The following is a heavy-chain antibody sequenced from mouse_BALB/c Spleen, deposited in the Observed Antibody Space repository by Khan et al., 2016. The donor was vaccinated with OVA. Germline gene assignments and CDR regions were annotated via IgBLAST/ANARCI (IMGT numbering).Heavy chain of an antibody. V-gene: IGHV3-2*02. CDR1: GYSITSDYA. CDR2: ISYSGNT. CDR3: ARVYGGDFDY. J-gene: IGHJ2*01. Sequence: VQLQESGPGLVKPSPSLSLTCTVTGYSITSDYAWNWIRQFPGNKLEWMGYISYSGNTKYNPSLKSRISITRDTSKNQFFLQLNSVTIEDAATYYCARVYGGDFDYWGQGTTLTVSS. D-gene: IGHD1-1*01.